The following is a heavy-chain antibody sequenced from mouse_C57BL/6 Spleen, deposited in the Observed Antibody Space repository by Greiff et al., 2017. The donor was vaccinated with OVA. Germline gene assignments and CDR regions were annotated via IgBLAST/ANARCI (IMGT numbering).Heavy chain of an antibody. CDR1: GYTFTDYE. CDR3: TNDEYDYTYAMDY. CDR2: IDPETGGT. D-gene: IGHD2-4*01. Sequence: VQLQQSGAELVRPGASVTLSCKASGYTFTDYEMHWVKQTPVHGLEWIGAIDPETGGTAYNQKFKGKAILTADKSSSTAYMELRSLTSEDSAVYYYTNDEYDYTYAMDYWGQGTSVTVSS. V-gene: IGHV1-15*01. J-gene: IGHJ4*01.